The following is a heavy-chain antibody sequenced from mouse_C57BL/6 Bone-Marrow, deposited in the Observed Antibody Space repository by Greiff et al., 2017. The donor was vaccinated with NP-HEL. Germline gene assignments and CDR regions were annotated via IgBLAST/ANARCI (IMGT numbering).Heavy chain of an antibody. J-gene: IGHJ4*01. CDR2: INPGSGGT. V-gene: IGHV1-54*01. CDR3: ARCPIPITTVEDYAMDY. Sequence: QVQLQQSGAELVRPGTSVKVSCKASGYAFTNYLIEWVKQRPGQGLEWIGVINPGSGGTNYNEKFKGKATLTADKSSSTAYMQLSSLTSEDSAVYGCARCPIPITTVEDYAMDYWGQGTSVTVSA. CDR1: GYAFTNYL. D-gene: IGHD1-1*01.